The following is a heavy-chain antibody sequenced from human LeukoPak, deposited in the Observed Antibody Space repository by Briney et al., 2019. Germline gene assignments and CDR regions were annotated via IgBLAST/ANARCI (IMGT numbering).Heavy chain of an antibody. CDR1: GYTFTSYS. D-gene: IGHD3-9*01. J-gene: IGHJ5*02. V-gene: IGHV1-46*03. CDR2: INPSSGST. Sequence: GASVKVSCKASGYTFTSYSMHWVRQAPGQGLEWMGIINPSSGSTSYAQKFQGRVTMTRDTSTSTVYMELSSLRSEDTAVYYCAREAWDYDILTGYYGAKKGWFVPWGQGTLVTVSS. CDR3: AREAWDYDILTGYYGAKKGWFVP.